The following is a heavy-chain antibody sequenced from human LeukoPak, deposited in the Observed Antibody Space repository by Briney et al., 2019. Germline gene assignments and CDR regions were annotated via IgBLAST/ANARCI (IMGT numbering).Heavy chain of an antibody. CDR1: GFTVSSNY. D-gene: IGHD3-10*01. CDR3: ARDVVAGSGSYGAFDI. J-gene: IGHJ3*02. CDR2: IYSGGST. V-gene: IGHV3-66*01. Sequence: PGGSLRLSCAASGFTVSSNYMSWVRQAPGKGLEWVSVIYSGGSTYYADSVKGRFTISRDNSKNTLYLQMNSLRAEDTAVYYCARDVVAGSGSYGAFDIWGQGTMVTVSS.